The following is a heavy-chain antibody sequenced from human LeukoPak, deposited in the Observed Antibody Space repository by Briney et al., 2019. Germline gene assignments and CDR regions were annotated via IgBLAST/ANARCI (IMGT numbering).Heavy chain of an antibody. CDR3: ARYYDFWSGYPPFDY. J-gene: IGHJ4*02. Sequence: GGSLRLSCAASGFTFSSYWMIWVRQAPGRGLEWVANIKQDGGEKYYVDSVKGRFTISRDNAKNSLFLQMNSLRVEDTAVYYCARYYDFWSGYPPFDYWGQGTLVTVSS. V-gene: IGHV3-7*01. CDR2: IKQDGGEK. CDR1: GFTFSSYW. D-gene: IGHD3-3*01.